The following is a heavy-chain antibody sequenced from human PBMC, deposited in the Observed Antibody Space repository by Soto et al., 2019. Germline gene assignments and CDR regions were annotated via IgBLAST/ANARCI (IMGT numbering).Heavy chain of an antibody. CDR1: GDSLGSYY. CDR2: IYHSGKT. D-gene: IGHD3-9*01. J-gene: IGHJ4*02. CDR3: ARVPPEIQYIDRSPQEGYFDH. V-gene: IGHV4-59*01. Sequence: QVQLQESGPGLVKPSETLSLTCTVSGDSLGSYYWTWIRQPPGKGLEWIGNIYHSGKTNYNPSIKSRVTMSIDTSKNQFSLRLNSVTAADTAMYYCARVPPEIQYIDRSPQEGYFDHWGQGTLVTVSS.